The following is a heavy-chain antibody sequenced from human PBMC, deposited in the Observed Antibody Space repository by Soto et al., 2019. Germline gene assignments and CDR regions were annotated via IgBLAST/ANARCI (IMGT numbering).Heavy chain of an antibody. J-gene: IGHJ4*02. V-gene: IGHV1-69*02. Sequence: QVQLVQSGAEVKKPGSSVKVSCKASGDTFSFYTLNWIRQAPGQGFEWVGRVNPILAMSSSAHKFQRRVSTFADKSTGTAYTELRRLRSDDTAVYYCATSYGSGSSPFDSWGQGTLVTVSS. D-gene: IGHD3-10*01. CDR1: GDTFSFYT. CDR2: VNPILAMS. CDR3: ATSYGSGSSPFDS.